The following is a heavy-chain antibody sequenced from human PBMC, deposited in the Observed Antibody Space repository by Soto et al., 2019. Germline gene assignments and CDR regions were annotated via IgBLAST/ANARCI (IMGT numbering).Heavy chain of an antibody. CDR1: GYTFTSYA. D-gene: IGHD3-3*01. CDR3: ARVSIFGVVTLHPLLDV. Sequence: ASVKVSCKASGYTFTSYAMHWVRQAPGQRLEWMGWINAGNGNTKYSQKFQGRVTITRDTSASTAYMELSSLRSEDTAVYYCARVSIFGVVTLHPLLDVWGKGTTVTVSS. V-gene: IGHV1-3*01. CDR2: INAGNGNT. J-gene: IGHJ6*04.